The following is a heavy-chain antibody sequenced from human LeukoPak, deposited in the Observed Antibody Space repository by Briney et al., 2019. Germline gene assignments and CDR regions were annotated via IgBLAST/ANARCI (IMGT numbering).Heavy chain of an antibody. D-gene: IGHD2-2*01. V-gene: IGHV1-69*05. Sequence: SVKVSCKASGGTFSSYAISWVRQAPGQGLEWMGRIIPLFGTANYAHTFLHRVTITTAASTSTGYMELSSLRSEDTAVYCCARDPYCSSTSCRPRSPNYFDYWGQGTLVTVSS. CDR1: GGTFSSYA. CDR2: IIPLFGTA. J-gene: IGHJ4*02. CDR3: ARDPYCSSTSCRPRSPNYFDY.